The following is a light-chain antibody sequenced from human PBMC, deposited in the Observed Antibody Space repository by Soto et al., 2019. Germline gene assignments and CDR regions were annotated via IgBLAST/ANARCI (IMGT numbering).Light chain of an antibody. J-gene: IGKJ1*01. CDR1: QSISSW. Sequence: DIQMTQSPSTLSASVGDRVTITCRASQSISSWLAWYQQKPGKAPKLLIYKASSLESGVPSRFSGSGSGTEFTLTISSLQPDDFATYYSQSRTFGQGTKVEIK. CDR2: KAS. V-gene: IGKV1-5*03. CDR3: QSRT.